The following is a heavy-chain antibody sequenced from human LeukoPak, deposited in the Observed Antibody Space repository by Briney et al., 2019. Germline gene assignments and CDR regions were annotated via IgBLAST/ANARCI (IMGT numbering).Heavy chain of an antibody. CDR3: ARGPYGEGFDY. CDR2: MNPNSGNT. Sequence: ASVKVSCKASGYTFTGYYMHWVRQATGQGLEWMGWMNPNSGNTGYAQKFQGRVTMTRNTSISTAYMELSSLRSEDTAVYYCARGPYGEGFDYWGQGTLVTVSS. D-gene: IGHD4-17*01. J-gene: IGHJ4*02. CDR1: GYTFTGYY. V-gene: IGHV1-8*02.